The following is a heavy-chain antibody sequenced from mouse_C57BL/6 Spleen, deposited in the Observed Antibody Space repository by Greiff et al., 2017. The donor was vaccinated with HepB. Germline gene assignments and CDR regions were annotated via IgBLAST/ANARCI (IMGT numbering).Heavy chain of an antibody. D-gene: IGHD2-4*01. J-gene: IGHJ3*01. V-gene: IGHV1-69*01. Sequence: VQLQQSGAELVMPGASVKLSCKASGYTFTSYWMHWVKQRPGQGLEWIGEIDPSDSYTNYNQKFKGKSTLTVDKSSSTAYMQLSSLTSEDSAVYYCARFYDYDRAWFAYWGQGTLVTVSA. CDR1: GYTFTSYW. CDR2: IDPSDSYT. CDR3: ARFYDYDRAWFAY.